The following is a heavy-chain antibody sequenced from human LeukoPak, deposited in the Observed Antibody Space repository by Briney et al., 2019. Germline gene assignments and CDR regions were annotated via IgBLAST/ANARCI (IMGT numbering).Heavy chain of an antibody. V-gene: IGHV3-7*03. CDR1: GFTFSGFW. CDR2: INSDGSEG. Sequence: SGGSLRLSCAVSGFTFSGFWMSWSRQAPGKGLEWVASINSDGSEGYYADVVKGRFPISRDNAKNSLYLQINSLRAEDTAVYYCAKEAYRNFAYWGQGTLVTVSS. CDR3: AKEAYRNFAY. D-gene: IGHD2-2*02. J-gene: IGHJ4*02.